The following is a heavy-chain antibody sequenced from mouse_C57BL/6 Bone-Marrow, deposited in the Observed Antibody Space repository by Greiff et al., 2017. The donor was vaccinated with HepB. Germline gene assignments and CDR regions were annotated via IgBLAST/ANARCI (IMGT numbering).Heavy chain of an antibody. J-gene: IGHJ3*01. CDR2: IDPEDGET. Sequence: VQLQQSGAELVKPGASVKLSCTASGFNIKDYYMHWVKQSTEQGLEWIGRIDPEDGETKYAPKFQGKATISADTASNTPYLQLSSLTSEDTAVYYCAPYDGYFPFAYWGQGTLVTVSA. CDR3: APYDGYFPFAY. D-gene: IGHD2-3*01. V-gene: IGHV14-2*01. CDR1: GFNIKDYY.